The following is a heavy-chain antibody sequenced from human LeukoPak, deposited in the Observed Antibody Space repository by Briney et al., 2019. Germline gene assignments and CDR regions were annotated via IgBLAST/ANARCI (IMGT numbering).Heavy chain of an antibody. CDR3: ARDKVYYYDSSGYSYYWYFDL. Sequence: PGGSLRLSCTAPGFTFSSIALTWVRQAPGKGVEWVSVFFSGGSTYYADSVKGRFTISRDNSKNTLYLQMNSLRAEDTAVYYCARDKVYYYDSSGYSYYWYFDLWGRGTLVTVSS. V-gene: IGHV3-66*01. CDR2: FFSGGST. CDR1: GFTFSSIA. D-gene: IGHD3-22*01. J-gene: IGHJ2*01.